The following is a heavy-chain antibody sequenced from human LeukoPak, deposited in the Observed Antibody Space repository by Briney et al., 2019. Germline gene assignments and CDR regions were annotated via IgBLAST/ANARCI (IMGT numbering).Heavy chain of an antibody. J-gene: IGHJ3*02. D-gene: IGHD4-17*01. CDR3: ARVPPDYAIIHDAFDS. CDR1: GGSMHTDF. Sequence: SGTLSLTCSVSGGSMHTDFWKWVRQSAGKGLEWLGRIHSSGTANYNPSLKTRITMSIDTSKTQFSLRLTSVTAADTAVYFCARVPPDYAIIHDAFDSWGQGAVVTVSS. V-gene: IGHV4-4*07. CDR2: IHSSGTA.